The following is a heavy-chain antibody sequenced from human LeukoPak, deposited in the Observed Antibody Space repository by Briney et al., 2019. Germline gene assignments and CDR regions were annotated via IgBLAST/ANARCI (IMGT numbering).Heavy chain of an antibody. Sequence: SETLALTCAVSGYSISRGYYWGWIRQPPGKGLEWIGSIYHSGSTYYNPSLKSRVPISVDTSKHQFSLTLSSVTAADTAVYYCASVSPGGWYSWRRAFDIWGQGTMVTVSS. CDR3: ASVSPGGWYSWRRAFDI. J-gene: IGHJ3*02. V-gene: IGHV4-38-2*01. CDR1: GYSISRGYY. CDR2: IYHSGST. D-gene: IGHD6-19*01.